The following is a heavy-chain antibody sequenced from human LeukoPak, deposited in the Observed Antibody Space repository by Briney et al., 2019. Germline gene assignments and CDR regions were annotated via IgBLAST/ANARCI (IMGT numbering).Heavy chain of an antibody. D-gene: IGHD1-14*01. CDR3: VKQITANIAHAIYP. V-gene: IGHV3-30*18. CDR1: GFTFSSYG. J-gene: IGHJ5*02. CDR2: ISYDGSAT. Sequence: GGSLRLSCAASGFTFSSYGMQWVRQAPGKGLEWVGVISYDGSATFYGDSVKGRFIISRDNSRNTLFLQMNTLRAEDTAIYYCVKQITANIAHAIYPWGQGTLVTVSS.